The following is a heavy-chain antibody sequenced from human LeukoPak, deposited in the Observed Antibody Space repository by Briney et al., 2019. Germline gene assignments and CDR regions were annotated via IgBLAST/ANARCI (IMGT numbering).Heavy chain of an antibody. Sequence: GGSLRLSCAASGFTFSSYAMSWVRQAPGKGLEWVSAISGSGGSTYYADSVKGRFTISRDNSKNALYLQMSSLRAEDTAVYFCAKFGSTAYYYYMDVWGKGTTVTVSS. D-gene: IGHD3-10*01. CDR3: AKFGSTAYYYYMDV. CDR2: ISGSGGST. V-gene: IGHV3-23*01. CDR1: GFTFSSYA. J-gene: IGHJ6*03.